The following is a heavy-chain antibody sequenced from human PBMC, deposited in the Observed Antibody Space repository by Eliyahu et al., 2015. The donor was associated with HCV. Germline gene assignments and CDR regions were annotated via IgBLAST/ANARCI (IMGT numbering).Heavy chain of an antibody. D-gene: IGHD6-6*01. CDR1: GFTFSSYS. CDR3: ARRLIGYSSSFADAFDI. CDR2: ISSSSSYI. V-gene: IGHV3-21*01. Sequence: EVQLVESGGGLVKPGGSLRLSCAASGFTFSSYSMNWVRQAPGKGLEWVSSISSSSSYIYYADSVKGRFTISRDNAKNSLYLQMNSLRAEDTAVYYCARRLIGYSSSFADAFDIWGQGTMVTVSS. J-gene: IGHJ3*02.